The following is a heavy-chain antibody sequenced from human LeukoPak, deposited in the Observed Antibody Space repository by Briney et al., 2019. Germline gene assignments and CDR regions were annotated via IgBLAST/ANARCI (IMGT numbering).Heavy chain of an antibody. D-gene: IGHD3-16*01. V-gene: IGHV3-21*01. Sequence: GGSLRLSCAASGFTFSSYAMNWVRQAPGKGLEWVSSISGSSRHKYYADSVKGRFTISRDNAKNSLYLQMNNLRAEDTAVYYCASLIWGGGFDIWGQGTMVTVSS. CDR3: ASLIWGGGFDI. J-gene: IGHJ3*02. CDR2: ISGSSRHK. CDR1: GFTFSSYA.